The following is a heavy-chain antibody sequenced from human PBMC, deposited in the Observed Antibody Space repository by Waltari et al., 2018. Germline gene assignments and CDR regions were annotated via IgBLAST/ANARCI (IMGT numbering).Heavy chain of an antibody. CDR3: ARHGWYSGHDGDYFYMDV. J-gene: IGHJ6*03. CDR2: IYPGDSDT. Sequence: EVQLVQSGAEVKKAGESLRISCEGSGYSFTSYWSGWVRQMPGKGLEWMGFIYPGDSDTRYSPSFQGQVTISADKSLRTAYLQWTSLKASDSGMYYCARHGWYSGHDGDYFYMDVWGTGTTVSVSS. V-gene: IGHV5-51*01. D-gene: IGHD1-26*01. CDR1: GYSFTSYW.